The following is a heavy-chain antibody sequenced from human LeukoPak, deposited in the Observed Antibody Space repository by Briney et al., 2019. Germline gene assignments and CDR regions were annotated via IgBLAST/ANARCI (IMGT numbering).Heavy chain of an antibody. Sequence: GSSVKVSCKASGGTFISYAISWVRQAPGQGLEWMGGIIPRFGTANYAQKFQGRGTITADEPTSTAYMELSSLRSEDTAVYYCARALSTMVRGVYYYYGMDVWGKGTTVTVSS. CDR2: IIPRFGTA. V-gene: IGHV1-69*01. CDR3: ARALSTMVRGVYYYYGMDV. J-gene: IGHJ6*04. CDR1: GGTFISYA. D-gene: IGHD3-10*01.